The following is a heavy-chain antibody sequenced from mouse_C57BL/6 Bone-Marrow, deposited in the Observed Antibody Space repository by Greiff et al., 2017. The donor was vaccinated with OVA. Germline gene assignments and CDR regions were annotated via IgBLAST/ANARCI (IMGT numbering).Heavy chain of an antibody. CDR1: GFNIKNPY. CDR2: IDPANGNT. D-gene: IGHD1-1*01. V-gene: IGHV14-3*01. CDR3: AREGPTVVAHYAMDY. Sequence: VQLQQSVAELVRPGASVKLSCTASGFNIKNPYMHWVKQRTEKGLEWIGRIDPANGNTKYAPKFQGKATILADTSSNTAYLQLSSLTSEDTAIYYCAREGPTVVAHYAMDYWGQGTSVTVSS. J-gene: IGHJ4*01.